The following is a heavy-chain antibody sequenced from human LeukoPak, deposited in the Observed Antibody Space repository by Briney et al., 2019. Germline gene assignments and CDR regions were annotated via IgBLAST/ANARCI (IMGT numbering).Heavy chain of an antibody. J-gene: IGHJ4*02. CDR1: GFTVTSNY. D-gene: IGHD5-12*01. CDR2: IYTGGST. CDR3: ARSATMFDY. V-gene: IGHV3-53*01. Sequence: GGSLRLSCAVSGFTVTSNYMSWVRQAPGKGLEWVSVIYTGGSTYYADSVKGRFTISRDNAKNSLYLQMNSLRAEDTAVYYCARSATMFDYWGQGTLVTVSS.